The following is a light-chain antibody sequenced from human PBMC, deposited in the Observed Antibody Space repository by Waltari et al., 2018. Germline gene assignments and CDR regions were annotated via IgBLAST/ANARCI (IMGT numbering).Light chain of an antibody. CDR1: QNISIY. V-gene: IGKV1-39*01. CDR3: QQSYRTPELT. J-gene: IGKJ4*01. CDR2: GAS. Sequence: DIQMTQSPSSLSASVGDSVTITCRASQNISIYLNWYQQKPGKAPKVMIYGASSLQNGVPSRFSGSGSGTDFTLTIGSLQPEDFAIYYCQQSYRTPELTFGGGTRVEI.